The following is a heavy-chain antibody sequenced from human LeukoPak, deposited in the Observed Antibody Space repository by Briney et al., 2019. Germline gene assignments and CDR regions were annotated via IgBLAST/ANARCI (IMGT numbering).Heavy chain of an antibody. CDR1: GGSISSYY. CDR3: ARENSGSYREFDY. J-gene: IGHJ4*02. V-gene: IGHV4-4*07. D-gene: IGHD1-26*01. Sequence: PSETLSLTCTVSGGSISSYYWSWIRQPAGKGLEWIWRIYTSGSTNYNASLKSRVSMSVDTSKKQFSLKLSSVTAADTAVFYCARENSGSYREFDYWGQGTLVTVSS. CDR2: IYTSGST.